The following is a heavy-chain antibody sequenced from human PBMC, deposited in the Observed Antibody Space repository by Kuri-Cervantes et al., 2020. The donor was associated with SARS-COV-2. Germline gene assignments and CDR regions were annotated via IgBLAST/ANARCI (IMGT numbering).Heavy chain of an antibody. Sequence: GGSLRLSCAASGFTFSSYGMHWVRQAPGKGLEWVTVIWYDGSNKYYADSVKGRFTISRDNSKNTLYLQMNSLRAEDTAVYYCARQPDRRYGMDVRGQGTTVTVSS. CDR3: ARQPDRRYGMDV. CDR2: IWYDGSNK. CDR1: GFTFSSYG. V-gene: IGHV3-33*01. J-gene: IGHJ6*02.